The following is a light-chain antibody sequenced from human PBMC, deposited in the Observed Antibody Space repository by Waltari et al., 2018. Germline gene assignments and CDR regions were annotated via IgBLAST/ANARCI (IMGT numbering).Light chain of an antibody. CDR2: ENN. V-gene: IGLV1-51*02. CDR1: GSNIGNNY. Sequence: QSVLTQPPSVSAAPGQKVTISCSGSGSNIGNNYVYWYQQLPGTAPKLLIYENNKRPSGIPDRFSASKSGTSATLGITGLQTGDEADYYCATWDSSLSGVFGGGTKLTVL. J-gene: IGLJ3*02. CDR3: ATWDSSLSGV.